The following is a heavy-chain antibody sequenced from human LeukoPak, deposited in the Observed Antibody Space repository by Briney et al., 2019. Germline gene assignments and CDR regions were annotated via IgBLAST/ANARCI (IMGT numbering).Heavy chain of an antibody. J-gene: IGHJ4*02. D-gene: IGHD4-17*01. Sequence: ASVKVSCKASGYTFTGFQIHWVRQAPGQGLEWMGWINPNDGVINYGQKFQGRVAMTRDTSISTAYMDLSSLTSDDTAVYYCARGRGMTAVTYFDYWGQGILVTVSS. CDR1: GYTFTGFQ. V-gene: IGHV1-2*02. CDR3: ARGRGMTAVTYFDY. CDR2: INPNDGVI.